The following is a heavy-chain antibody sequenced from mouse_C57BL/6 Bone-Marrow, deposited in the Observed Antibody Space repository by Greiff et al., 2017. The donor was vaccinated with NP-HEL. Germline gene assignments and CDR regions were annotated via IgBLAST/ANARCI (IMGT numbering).Heavy chain of an antibody. CDR2: TYPRDGST. J-gene: IGHJ4*01. Sequence: VQLQQSGPELVKPGASVKLSCKASGYTFPSYDITWVKQRPGQGLEWIGWTYPRDGSTKYNEKFKGKATLTVDTSSSTEYIGLHSLTSEDSAVYFSARSAYGSSFLYYAMDYWGQGTSVTVSS. CDR3: ARSAYGSSFLYYAMDY. CDR1: GYTFPSYD. V-gene: IGHV1-85*01. D-gene: IGHD1-1*01.